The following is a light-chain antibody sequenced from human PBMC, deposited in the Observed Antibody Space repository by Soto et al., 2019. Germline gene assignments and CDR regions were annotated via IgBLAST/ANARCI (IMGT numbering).Light chain of an antibody. V-gene: IGKV1-9*01. CDR2: PAS. CDR3: QHLSTSPYS. CDR1: QGITTS. Sequence: DVELTQSPAFLSASVGDRVTVSCRASQGITTSFAGFQQKAGKDPQLLVFPASTLQDGVPSRFSGSGSGTDFTLTINMLQAEEFATYYCQHLSTSPYSFGQGTKLVIK. J-gene: IGKJ2*03.